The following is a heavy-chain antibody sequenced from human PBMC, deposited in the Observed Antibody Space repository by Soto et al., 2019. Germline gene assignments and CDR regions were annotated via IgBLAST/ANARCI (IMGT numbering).Heavy chain of an antibody. Sequence: QVQLVESGGGVVQPGRSLRLSCAASGFTFGSYAMHWVRQAPGKGLEWVAVIWYDGSNKYYVDSVKGRFTISRDNSKNTLYLQMNSLRDEDTGVYYCAKSPVGDGYGEFDYWGQGTLVTVSS. CDR1: GFTFGSYA. J-gene: IGHJ4*02. D-gene: IGHD5-12*01. V-gene: IGHV3-33*06. CDR2: IWYDGSNK. CDR3: AKSPVGDGYGEFDY.